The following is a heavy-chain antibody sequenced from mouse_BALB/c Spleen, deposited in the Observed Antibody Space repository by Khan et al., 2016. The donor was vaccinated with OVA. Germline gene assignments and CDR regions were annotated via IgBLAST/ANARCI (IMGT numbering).Heavy chain of an antibody. CDR3: ARAGWDVFAY. V-gene: IGHV1-77*01. Sequence: QVQLKESGPELVKPGASVKMSCKASGYTFTDYVMNWVKQRNGQGLEWIGQIYPGSDSTYYNEKFKGKATLTADRSSSTAYMQLSHLTSEDSAVYFCARAGWDVFAYGGQGTLVTVSA. CDR2: IYPGSDST. CDR1: GYTFTDYV. J-gene: IGHJ3*01. D-gene: IGHD4-1*01.